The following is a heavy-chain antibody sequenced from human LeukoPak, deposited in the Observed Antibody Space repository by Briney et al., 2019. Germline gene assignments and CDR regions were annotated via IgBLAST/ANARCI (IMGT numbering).Heavy chain of an antibody. J-gene: IGHJ4*02. D-gene: IGHD6-13*01. CDR3: ARVGHIAAAGTYDY. Sequence: PSETLSLTCTVSGDSISSDYWSWIRQPPGKGLEWIGYIYYSGSTKYNPSLKRRLTVSIDTSKNQFSLKLNSVTAADTAVYYCARVGHIAAAGTYDYWGQGTLVTVSS. CDR2: IYYSGST. V-gene: IGHV4-59*08. CDR1: GDSISSDY.